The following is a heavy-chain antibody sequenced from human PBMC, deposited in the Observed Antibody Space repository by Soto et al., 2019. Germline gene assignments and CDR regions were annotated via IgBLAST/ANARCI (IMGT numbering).Heavy chain of an antibody. Sequence: EVQLVESGGGLVQPGGSLRLSCAGSGFTFSSYWMSWVSQTPDKGLEWVAKIKQDGSAKSYVDSVKGRFTISRDNARNSLCLQMDSLRAEDTAVYYCVRAPREDTGYEYYFDYWGQGTLVTVSS. J-gene: IGHJ4*02. D-gene: IGHD5-12*01. CDR3: VRAPREDTGYEYYFDY. CDR1: GFTFSSYW. V-gene: IGHV3-7*01. CDR2: IKQDGSAK.